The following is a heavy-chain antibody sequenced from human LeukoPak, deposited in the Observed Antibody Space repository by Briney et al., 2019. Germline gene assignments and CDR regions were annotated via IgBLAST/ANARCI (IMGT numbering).Heavy chain of an antibody. V-gene: IGHV3-23*01. CDR2: ISVSGGST. Sequence: AGGSLRLSCAASGFTFSSYAMTWVRQAPGKGLEWVSTISVSGGSTYQADSVMGRFTVSRDNSKNTLYLQMNSLRAEDTAVYYCATGDRLGYWGQGTLVTVSS. D-gene: IGHD4-17*01. CDR3: ATGDRLGY. CDR1: GFTFSSYA. J-gene: IGHJ4*02.